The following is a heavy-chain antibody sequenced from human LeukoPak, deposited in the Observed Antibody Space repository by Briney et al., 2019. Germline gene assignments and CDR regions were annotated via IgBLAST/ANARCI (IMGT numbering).Heavy chain of an antibody. CDR2: IIPIVGRP. CDR3: ATEALTTMVRGVTHYHYYGLDV. CDR1: GGTFSDYA. D-gene: IGHD3-10*01. Sequence: ASVKVSCKASGGTFSDYAISWVRQAPGQGLEWMGRIIPIVGRPNYVERIQDRVTITADISTITVYMELTGLTSDDAAVYYCATEALTTMVRGVTHYHYYGLDVWGQGTSVTVSS. V-gene: IGHV1-69*04. J-gene: IGHJ6*02.